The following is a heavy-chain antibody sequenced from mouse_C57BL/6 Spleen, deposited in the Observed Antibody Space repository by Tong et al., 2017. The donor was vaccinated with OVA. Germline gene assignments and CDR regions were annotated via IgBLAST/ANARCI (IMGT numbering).Heavy chain of an antibody. Sequence: EVQLQESGAELVKPGASVKLSCTASGFNIKDYYMHWVKQRTEQGLEWIGRIDPEDGETKYAPKFQGKATITADTSSNTAYLQLSSLTSEDTAIYYCARGVYYDYDGGPWFAYWGQGTLVTVSA. D-gene: IGHD2-4*01. CDR3: ARGVYYDYDGGPWFAY. J-gene: IGHJ3*01. CDR2: IDPEDGET. CDR1: GFNIKDYY. V-gene: IGHV14-2*01.